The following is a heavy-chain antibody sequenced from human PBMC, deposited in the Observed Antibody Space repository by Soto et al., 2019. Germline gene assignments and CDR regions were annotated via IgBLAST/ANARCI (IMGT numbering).Heavy chain of an antibody. V-gene: IGHV3-23*01. CDR2: LSGGGANT. Sequence: EVQLLESGGGLVQPGGSLRLSCAASGFTFSTYRMAWVRQAPGKGLAWVSGLSGGGANTFYADSVKGRFTISVDNSKNTVYLQMNSLRVEDTAVYYCARWDGYGDEWGQGTLVTVSS. CDR3: ARWDGYGDE. J-gene: IGHJ4*02. CDR1: GFTFSTYR. D-gene: IGHD5-12*01.